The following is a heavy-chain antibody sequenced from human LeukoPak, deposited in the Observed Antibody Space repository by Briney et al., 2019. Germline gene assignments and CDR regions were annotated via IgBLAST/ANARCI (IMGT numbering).Heavy chain of an antibody. V-gene: IGHV1-69*13. CDR2: IIPIFGTA. CDR3: ARGALQQWLVRSADNWFDP. D-gene: IGHD6-19*01. CDR1: GGTISSYA. Sequence: SVKVSCKASGGTISSYAISWVRQAPGQGLEWMGGIIPIFGTANYAQKFQGRVTITADESTSTAYMELSSLRSEDTAAYYCARGALQQWLVRSADNWFDPWGQGTLVTVSS. J-gene: IGHJ5*02.